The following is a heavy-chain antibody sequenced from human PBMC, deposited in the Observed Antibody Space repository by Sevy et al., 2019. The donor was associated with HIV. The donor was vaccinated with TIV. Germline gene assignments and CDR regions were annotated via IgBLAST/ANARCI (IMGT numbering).Heavy chain of an antibody. J-gene: IGHJ4*02. CDR3: ARGRDVNRQQLVLF. D-gene: IGHD6-13*01. CDR2: INPNSGGT. V-gene: IGHV1-2*02. Sequence: ASVKVSCKASGYTFTGYYMHWVRQAPGQGLEWMGWINPNSGGTNYAQKFQGRVTMTRDTSISTAYMELSRLGSDNTAVYYWARGRDVNRQQLVLFWGQGTLVTVSS. CDR1: GYTFTGYY.